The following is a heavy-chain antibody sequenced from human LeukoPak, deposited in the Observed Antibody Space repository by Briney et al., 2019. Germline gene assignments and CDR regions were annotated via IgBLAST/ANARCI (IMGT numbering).Heavy chain of an antibody. Sequence: PSGTLSLTCAVSGGSISSSNWWSWVRQPPGKGLEWIGEIYHSGSTYYNPSLKSRVTISVDTSKNQFSLKLSSVTAADTAVYYCASTYRSGGSCYGNWFDPWGQGTLVTVSS. CDR1: GGSISSSNW. CDR2: IYHSGST. J-gene: IGHJ5*02. V-gene: IGHV4-4*02. CDR3: ASTYRSGGSCYGNWFDP. D-gene: IGHD2-15*01.